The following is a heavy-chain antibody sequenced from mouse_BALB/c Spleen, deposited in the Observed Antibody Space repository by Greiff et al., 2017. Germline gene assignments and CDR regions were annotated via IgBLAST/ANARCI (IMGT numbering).Heavy chain of an antibody. J-gene: IGHJ2*01. CDR1: GFTFSSYT. Sequence: EVQLVESGGGLVKPGGSLKLSCAASGFTFSSYTMSWVRQTPEKRLEWVATISSGGSYTYYPDSVKGRFTISRDNAKNTLYLQMSSLKSEDTAMYYCTRDGDRYFDYWGQGTTLTVSS. CDR2: ISSGGSYT. D-gene: IGHD2-14*01. V-gene: IGHV5-6-4*01. CDR3: TRDGDRYFDY.